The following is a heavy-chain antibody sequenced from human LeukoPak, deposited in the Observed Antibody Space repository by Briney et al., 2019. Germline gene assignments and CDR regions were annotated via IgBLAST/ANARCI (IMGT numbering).Heavy chain of an antibody. CDR2: IYYSGST. D-gene: IGHD3-16*02. CDR1: GGSISSGGYY. CDR3: ARGGAGPNYDYVWGSYRPTRYYFDY. J-gene: IGHJ4*02. Sequence: PSETLSLTCTVSGGSISSGGYYWSWIRQHPGKGLAWIGYIYYSGSTYYNPSLKSRVTISVDTSKNQFSLKLSSVTAADTAVYYCARGGAGPNYDYVWGSYRPTRYYFDYWGQGTLVTVSS. V-gene: IGHV4-31*03.